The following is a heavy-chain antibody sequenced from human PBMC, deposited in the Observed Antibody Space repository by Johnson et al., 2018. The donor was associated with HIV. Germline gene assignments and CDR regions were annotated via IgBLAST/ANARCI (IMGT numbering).Heavy chain of an antibody. D-gene: IGHD6-13*01. CDR1: GFTFSNYG. Sequence: QVQLVESGGGVVQPGGSLRLSCAASGFTFSNYGMHWVRQAPGKGLEWVAFIRSDGSNKYYADSVKGRFTISRDDSKSIAYLQMNSLKTEDTAVYYCTLPLGAAAGWYDAAFDIWGQGTMVTVSS. V-gene: IGHV3-30*02. CDR2: IRSDGSNK. J-gene: IGHJ3*02. CDR3: TLPLGAAAGWYDAAFDI.